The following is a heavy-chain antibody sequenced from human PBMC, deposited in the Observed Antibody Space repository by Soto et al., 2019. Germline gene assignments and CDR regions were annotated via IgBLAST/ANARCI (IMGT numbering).Heavy chain of an antibody. V-gene: IGHV3-30*18. D-gene: IGHD3-22*01. CDR3: AKDQLRYYDSSGSDY. CDR2: ISYDGSNK. J-gene: IGHJ4*02. CDR1: GFTFSSYG. Sequence: QVQLVESGGGVVQPGRSLRLSCAASGFTFSSYGMHWVRQAPGKGLEWVAVISYDGSNKYYADSVKGRFTISRDNSKNTLYLQMNSLRAEDTAVYYCAKDQLRYYDSSGSDYWGQGTLVTVSS.